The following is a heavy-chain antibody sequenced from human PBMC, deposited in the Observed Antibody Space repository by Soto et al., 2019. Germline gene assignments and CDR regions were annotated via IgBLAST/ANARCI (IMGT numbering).Heavy chain of an antibody. V-gene: IGHV4-59*01. D-gene: IGHD6-19*01. CDR2: IYYSGST. Sequence: QVQLQESGPGLVKPSETLSLTCTVSGGSISSYYWSWIRQPPGKGLEWIGYIYYSGSTNYNPSLKSRGTISVDTSKNQFSLKLSSVTAADTAVYYCARLGSGWYDDYWGQGTLVTVSS. CDR3: ARLGSGWYDDY. CDR1: GGSISSYY. J-gene: IGHJ4*02.